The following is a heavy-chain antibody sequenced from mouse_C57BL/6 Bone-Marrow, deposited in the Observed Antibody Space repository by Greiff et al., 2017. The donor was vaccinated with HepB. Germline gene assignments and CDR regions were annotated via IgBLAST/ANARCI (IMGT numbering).Heavy chain of an antibody. CDR3: ARDQLLYAMDY. CDR2: ISDGGSYT. CDR1: GFTFSSYA. Sequence: EVKLVESGGGLVKPGGSLKLSCAASGFTFSSYAMSWVRQTPEKRLGWVATISDGGSYTYYPDNVKGRFTISRDNAKNNLYLQMSHLKSEDTAMYYCARDQLLYAMDYWGQGTSVTVSS. V-gene: IGHV5-4*01. J-gene: IGHJ4*01.